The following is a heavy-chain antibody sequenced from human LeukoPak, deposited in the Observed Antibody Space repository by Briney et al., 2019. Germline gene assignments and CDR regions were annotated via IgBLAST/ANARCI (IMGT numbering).Heavy chain of an antibody. J-gene: IGHJ3*02. CDR1: GYTFTSYY. CDR3: ARANTGYYDSSGYSPDAFDI. Sequence: GASVKVSCKASGYTFTSYYMHWVRQAPGQGLEWMGIINPSGGSTSYARKFQGRVTMTRDTSTSTVYMELSSLRSEDTAVYYCARANTGYYDSSGYSPDAFDIWGQGTMVTVSS. V-gene: IGHV1-46*01. CDR2: INPSGGST. D-gene: IGHD3-22*01.